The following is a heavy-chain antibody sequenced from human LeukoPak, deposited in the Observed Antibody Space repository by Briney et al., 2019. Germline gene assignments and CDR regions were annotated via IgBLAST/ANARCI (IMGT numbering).Heavy chain of an antibody. CDR2: IYHSGST. V-gene: IGHV4-30-2*01. D-gene: IGHD1-26*01. J-gene: IGHJ4*02. Sequence: PSETLSLTCTVSGGSISSSSYYWSWIRQPPGKGLEWIGYIYHSGSTYYNPSLKSRVTISVDRSKNQFSLKLSSVTAADTAVYYCARGELPDYWGQGTLVTVSS. CDR3: ARGELPDY. CDR1: GGSISSSSYY.